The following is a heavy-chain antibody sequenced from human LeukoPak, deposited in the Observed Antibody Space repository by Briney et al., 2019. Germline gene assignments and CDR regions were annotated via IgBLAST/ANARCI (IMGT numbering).Heavy chain of an antibody. V-gene: IGHV3-30*03. CDR3: AREDVVLVDAVRYYYYGMDV. Sequence: GRSLRLSCAASGFTFSNYGMHWVRQAPGKGLEWVAVISYDESDKYYADSVKGRFTISRDNSKNTLYLQMNSLKSEDTAVYYCAREDVVLVDAVRYYYYGMDVWGQGTTVTVSS. CDR1: GFTFSNYG. D-gene: IGHD2-8*01. CDR2: ISYDESDK. J-gene: IGHJ6*02.